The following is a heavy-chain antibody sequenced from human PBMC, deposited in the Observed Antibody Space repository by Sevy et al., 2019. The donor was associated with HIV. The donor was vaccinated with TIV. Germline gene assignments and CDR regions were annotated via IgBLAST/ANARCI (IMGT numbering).Heavy chain of an antibody. CDR1: GGSISSYY. CDR3: ARKPYSRGWTPFDY. J-gene: IGHJ4*02. V-gene: IGHV4-59*01. D-gene: IGHD6-19*01. Sequence: SETLSLTCTISGGSISSYYWTWIRQPPGKGLEWIGYVYYSGSFNYNPSLKSRVTMSVDMSNKQFSLTLSSVTAAETAVYYCARKPYSRGWTPFDYWGPGTLVTVSS. CDR2: VYYSGSF.